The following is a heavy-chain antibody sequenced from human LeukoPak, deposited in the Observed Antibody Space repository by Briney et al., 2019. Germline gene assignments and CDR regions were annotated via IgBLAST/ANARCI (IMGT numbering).Heavy chain of an antibody. V-gene: IGHV3-33*01. CDR3: ARGGVATAWGAFDV. CDR1: GFKFKTYG. CDR2: IYYDGNQK. J-gene: IGHJ3*01. Sequence: GGSLRLSCAASGFKFKTYGMHWVRQAPGEELEWVAVIYYDGNQKYYGDSVKGRFTVSRDVSENMLYLQMSSLRADDTAVYYCARGGVATAWGAFDVWGQGTMVTVSS. D-gene: IGHD4-23*01.